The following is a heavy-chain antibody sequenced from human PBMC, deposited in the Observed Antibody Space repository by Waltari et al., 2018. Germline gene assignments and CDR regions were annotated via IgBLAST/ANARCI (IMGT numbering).Heavy chain of an antibody. V-gene: IGHV1-2*06. CDR1: GYTFTDYY. J-gene: IGHJ4*02. CDR3: ARGGPAIFGVLITKRFDY. CDR2: DNPNSGGT. D-gene: IGHD3-3*01. Sequence: QVQLVQSGAEVKKPGASVKVSCKASGYTFTDYYLHWVRQAPGQGLEWGGRDNPNSGGTKYTQKFQGRGTMTRGKSISTADMELSRLRSDDTAVYYCARGGPAIFGVLITKRFDYWGQGTLVTVSS.